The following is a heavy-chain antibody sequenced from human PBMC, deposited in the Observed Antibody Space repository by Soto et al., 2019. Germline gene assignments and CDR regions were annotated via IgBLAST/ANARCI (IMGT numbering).Heavy chain of an antibody. Sequence: EVQLLESGGGLVQPGGSLRLSCVASVMTFSTHAMTWVRQAPGKGPEWVASITGGGTTHYAASARGRFTISRDNSKNTLYLQMNSLRAEDTAVYYCAKDGDDSRPPDAFDMWGQGTMVTVSS. J-gene: IGHJ3*02. D-gene: IGHD3-22*01. CDR1: VMTFSTHA. CDR2: ITGGGTT. CDR3: AKDGDDSRPPDAFDM. V-gene: IGHV3-23*01.